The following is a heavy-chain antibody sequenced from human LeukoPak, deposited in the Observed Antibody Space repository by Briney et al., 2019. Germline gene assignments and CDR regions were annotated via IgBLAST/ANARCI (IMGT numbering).Heavy chain of an antibody. V-gene: IGHV3-30*01. CDR3: ARGDVGAVDY. J-gene: IGHJ4*02. Sequence: GGSLRLSCAASGFTFSNYAMHWVRQAPGKGLEWVAVISYDGSNKYYADSVKGRFTISRGNSKNTLYLQMNSLRAEDTAVYYCARGDVGAVDYWGQGTLVTVSS. CDR2: ISYDGSNK. D-gene: IGHD1-26*01. CDR1: GFTFSNYA.